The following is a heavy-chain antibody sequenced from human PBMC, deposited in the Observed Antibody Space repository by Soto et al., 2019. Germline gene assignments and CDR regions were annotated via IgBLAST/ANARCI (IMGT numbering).Heavy chain of an antibody. V-gene: IGHV5-51*01. D-gene: IGHD3-9*01. Sequence: PGESLKISCKGSGYRFTSYGSGWVRQMPGKGLEWMGIIYPGDSDTRYSPSFQGQVTISADKSISTAYLQWSSLKASDTAMYYWARLGSHYDILTVYYMHYYYGMDVGGQGTTVTVSS. CDR1: GYRFTSYG. J-gene: IGHJ6*02. CDR3: ARLGSHYDILTVYYMHYYYGMDV. CDR2: IYPGDSDT.